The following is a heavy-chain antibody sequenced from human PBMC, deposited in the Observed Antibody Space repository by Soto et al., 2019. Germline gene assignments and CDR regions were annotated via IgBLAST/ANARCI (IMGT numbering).Heavy chain of an antibody. Sequence: QVHLQESGPGLLKPRQTLSRTFTVTGGSVISEFHYWSWFRQTPGRGLEWIGYIYYTGSTNYNPSLKGRVTMSVDTSRDQVSLRLRSVTRADTAVYYCARDQYDFRSGSYYYAMEVWGQGTKVTVSS. CDR2: IYYTGST. D-gene: IGHD3-3*01. V-gene: IGHV4-61*01. CDR1: GGSVISEFHY. J-gene: IGHJ6*02. CDR3: ARDQYDFRSGSYYYAMEV.